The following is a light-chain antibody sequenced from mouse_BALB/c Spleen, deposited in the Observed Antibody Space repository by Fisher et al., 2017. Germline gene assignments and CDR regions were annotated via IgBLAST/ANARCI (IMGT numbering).Light chain of an antibody. J-gene: IGKJ5*01. CDR1: SSVSY. CDR3: QQWSSNPPT. Sequence: IVLTQSPAIMSASLGEEITLTCSVSSSVSYMHWYQQKPGSSPRLWIYLTFNLASGVPARFSGSGSGTSYSLTISSMEAEDAATYYCQQWSSNPPTFGAGTKLELK. V-gene: IGKV4-71*01. CDR2: LTF.